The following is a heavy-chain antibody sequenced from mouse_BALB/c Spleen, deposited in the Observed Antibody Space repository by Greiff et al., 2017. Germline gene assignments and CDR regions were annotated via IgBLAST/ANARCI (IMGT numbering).Heavy chain of an antibody. CDR1: GFSLTSYG. J-gene: IGHJ4*01. D-gene: IGHD3-1*01. Sequence: VQGVESGPGLVAPSQSLSITCTVSGFSLTSYGVHWVRQPPGKGLEWLGVIWAGGSTNYNSALMSRLSISKDNSKSQVFLKMNSLQTDDTAMYYCAREGLRGGDYWGQGTSVTVSS. CDR2: IWAGGST. CDR3: AREGLRGGDY. V-gene: IGHV2-9*02.